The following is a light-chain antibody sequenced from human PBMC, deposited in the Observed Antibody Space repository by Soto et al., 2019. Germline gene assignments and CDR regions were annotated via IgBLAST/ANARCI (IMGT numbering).Light chain of an antibody. CDR1: QSVFYSSNNKNF. V-gene: IGKV4-1*01. CDR3: QQDYSTPLT. CDR2: WAS. Sequence: DIVMTQSPDSLAVSLGERATINCKSSQSVFYSSNNKNFLAWYQQKPGQPPKLLIYWASTREFGVPDRFSGSGSGTDFTLNISSLQAEDVAVYYCQQDYSTPLTFGGGTKVEIK. J-gene: IGKJ4*01.